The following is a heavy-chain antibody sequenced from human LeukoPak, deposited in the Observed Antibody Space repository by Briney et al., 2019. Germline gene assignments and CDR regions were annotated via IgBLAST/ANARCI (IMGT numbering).Heavy chain of an antibody. Sequence: GVSLRLSCAASGLTFSSYGMSWVRQAPGKGLEWVSTITGTGGTTYYADSVKGRFTISRDNSMDTLYLQMNSLRAEDTAVYYCAKRGYYYDSSAYYYFDYWGQGTLVTVSS. D-gene: IGHD3-22*01. CDR1: GLTFSSYG. V-gene: IGHV3-23*01. CDR3: AKRGYYYDSSAYYYFDY. J-gene: IGHJ4*02. CDR2: ITGTGGTT.